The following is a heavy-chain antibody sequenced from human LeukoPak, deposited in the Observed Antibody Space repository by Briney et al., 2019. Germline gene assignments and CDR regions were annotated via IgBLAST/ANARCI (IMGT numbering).Heavy chain of an antibody. Sequence: GESLKISCKGSGYSFTSYWIGWVRQMPGKGLEWMGIIYPGDSDTRYSPSFQGQVTISADKSISTAYPQWSSLKASDTAMYYCARPFSSYSSSWFPPYDAFDIWGQGTMVTVSS. V-gene: IGHV5-51*01. J-gene: IGHJ3*02. CDR2: IYPGDSDT. D-gene: IGHD6-13*01. CDR1: GYSFTSYW. CDR3: ARPFSSYSSSWFPPYDAFDI.